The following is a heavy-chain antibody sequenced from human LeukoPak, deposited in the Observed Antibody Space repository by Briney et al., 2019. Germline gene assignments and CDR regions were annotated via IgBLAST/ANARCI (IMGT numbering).Heavy chain of an antibody. CDR2: ISSSSSYI. CDR1: GFTVSSNY. CDR3: ARDRVLWFGELFDY. Sequence: TGGSLRLSCAASGFTVSSNYMSWVRQAPGKGLEWVSSISSSSSYIYYADSVKGRFTISRDNAKNSLYLQMNSLRAEDTAVYYCARDRVLWFGELFDYWGQGTLVTVSS. D-gene: IGHD3-10*01. V-gene: IGHV3-21*01. J-gene: IGHJ4*02.